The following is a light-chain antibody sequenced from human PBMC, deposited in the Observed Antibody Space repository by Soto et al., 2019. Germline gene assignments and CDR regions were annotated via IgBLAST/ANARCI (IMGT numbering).Light chain of an antibody. V-gene: IGKV1-39*02. CDR3: QHYNSYSEA. CDR2: AAS. J-gene: IGKJ1*01. CDR1: QSISNY. Sequence: DIQLTQSPSFLSASVGDRVTITCRASQSISNYLNWYQQKPGKAPKLLIYAASSLQSGVPSRFSGSGSGADFTLTISSLQPEDFATYYCQHYNSYSEAFGQGTKVDIK.